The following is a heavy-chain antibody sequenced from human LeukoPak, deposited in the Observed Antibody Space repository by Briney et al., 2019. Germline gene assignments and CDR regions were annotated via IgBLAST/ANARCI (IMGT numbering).Heavy chain of an antibody. CDR1: GGSISNYY. Sequence: SETLSLTCTVSGGSISNYYWSWIRQPPGKGLEWIGYIYYSGSTNYNPSLKSRVTISVDTSKNQFSLKLSSVTAADTAVYYCARLVSGVGYFDYWGQGTLVTVSS. V-gene: IGHV4-59*08. D-gene: IGHD6-19*01. J-gene: IGHJ4*02. CDR2: IYYSGST. CDR3: ARLVSGVGYFDY.